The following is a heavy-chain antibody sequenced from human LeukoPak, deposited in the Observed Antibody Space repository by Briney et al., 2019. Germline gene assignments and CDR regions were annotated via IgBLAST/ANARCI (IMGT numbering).Heavy chain of an antibody. V-gene: IGHV3-7*04. CDR3: ARDLGYYRADY. CDR1: GFTFSSYW. Sequence: GGSLTLSCAPSGFTFSSYWMSWVRQATGKGREWVANIKGDGNDNHYVDSVRGRFTIPRDNAKNSLYLQMNSLRAEDTAVYYCARDLGYYRADYWGQGTLVTVSS. CDR2: IKGDGNDN. D-gene: IGHD1-26*01. J-gene: IGHJ4*02.